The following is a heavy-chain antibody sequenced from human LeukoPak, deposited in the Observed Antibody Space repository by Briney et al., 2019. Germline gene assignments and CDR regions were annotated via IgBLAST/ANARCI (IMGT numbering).Heavy chain of an antibody. Sequence: ASVKVSCKASGYTFTGYYMHWVRQAPGQGLEWMGWISAYNGNTNYAQKLQGRVTMTTDTSTSTAYMELRSLRSDDTAVYYCARVIAVAGVPNWFDPWGQGTLVTVSS. J-gene: IGHJ5*02. CDR3: ARVIAVAGVPNWFDP. D-gene: IGHD6-19*01. CDR1: GYTFTGYY. CDR2: ISAYNGNT. V-gene: IGHV1-18*04.